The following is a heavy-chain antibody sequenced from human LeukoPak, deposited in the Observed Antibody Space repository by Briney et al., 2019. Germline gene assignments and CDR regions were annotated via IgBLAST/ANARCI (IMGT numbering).Heavy chain of an antibody. CDR1: GGTFSSYA. V-gene: IGHV1-69*13. CDR3: AKEPYRGGSGPFDL. J-gene: IGHJ2*01. D-gene: IGHD1-26*01. CDR2: IIPIFGTA. Sequence: SVKVSCKASGGTFSSYAISWVRQAPGQGLEWMGGIIPIFGTANYAQKFQGRVTITADESTSTAYMELSSLRSEDTAVYYCAKEPYRGGSGPFDLWGRGTLVTVSS.